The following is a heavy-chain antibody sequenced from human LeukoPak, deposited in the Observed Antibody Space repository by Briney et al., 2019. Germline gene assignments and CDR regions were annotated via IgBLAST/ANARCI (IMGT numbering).Heavy chain of an antibody. Sequence: SETLSLTCTVSGGSVSSGSYYWSWIRQPPGKGLEWIGYIYYSGSTNYNPSLKSRVTISVDTSKNQFSLKLSSVTAADTAIYYCARAGAIAARPDFDYWGQGTLVTVSS. CDR2: IYYSGST. D-gene: IGHD6-6*01. CDR1: GGSVSSGSYY. V-gene: IGHV4-61*01. CDR3: ARAGAIAARPDFDY. J-gene: IGHJ4*02.